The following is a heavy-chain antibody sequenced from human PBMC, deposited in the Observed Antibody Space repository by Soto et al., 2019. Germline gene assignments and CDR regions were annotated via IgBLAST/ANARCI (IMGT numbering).Heavy chain of an antibody. J-gene: IGHJ6*03. V-gene: IGHV1-3*01. D-gene: IGHD3-10*01. CDR1: GYTCTSYA. Sequence: GASVKVSCKASGYTCTSYAMHWVRQAPGQRLEWMGWINAGNGNTKYSQKFQGRVTITRDTSASTAYMELSSLRSEDTAVYYCARDAHHYYGSPRGLMDVWGKGTTVTVSS. CDR3: ARDAHHYYGSPRGLMDV. CDR2: INAGNGNT.